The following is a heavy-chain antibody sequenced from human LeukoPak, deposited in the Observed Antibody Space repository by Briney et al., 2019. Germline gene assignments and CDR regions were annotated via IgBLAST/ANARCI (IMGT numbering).Heavy chain of an antibody. CDR3: AKDPPTVMANAFHI. CDR1: RFAFANYW. Sequence: PGGSLRLSCAASRFAFANYWMNWVRQAPGKGLEWVANIKQDGSVKYYLDSVKGRFTIYRDNAKNSLYLQMNSLRADDTAVYSCAKDPPTVMANAFHIWGQGTMVTVS. V-gene: IGHV3-7*03. J-gene: IGHJ3*02. D-gene: IGHD5-18*01. CDR2: IKQDGSVK.